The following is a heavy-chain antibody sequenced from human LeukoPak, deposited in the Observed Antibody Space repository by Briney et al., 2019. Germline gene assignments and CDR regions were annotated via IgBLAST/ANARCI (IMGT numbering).Heavy chain of an antibody. D-gene: IGHD6-19*01. V-gene: IGHV3-7*01. Sequence: GGSLRLSCAASGFTFSSYWMSWVRQAPGKGLEWVANIKQDGSEKYYVDSVKGRFIISRDNTKNSLYLQMTSLRADDTAVYYCARVGKNGWDFDHWGQGTLVTVSS. CDR3: ARVGKNGWDFDH. J-gene: IGHJ4*02. CDR2: IKQDGSEK. CDR1: GFTFSSYW.